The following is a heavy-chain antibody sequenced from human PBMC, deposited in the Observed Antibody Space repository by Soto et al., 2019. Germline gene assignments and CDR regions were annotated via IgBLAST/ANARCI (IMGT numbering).Heavy chain of an antibody. Sequence: EVQLLESGGGLVQPGGSLRLSCAGSGFTFINYAMNWVRQAPGKGLEWVSTISGGGGAPFFADSVRGRFTISRDNSKNTVTLQMNNLVFDDTAVYFCARKVPGSTSRPDYWYFDLWGRGTLVTVSS. D-gene: IGHD3-10*01. J-gene: IGHJ2*01. CDR1: GFTFINYA. CDR3: ARKVPGSTSRPDYWYFDL. CDR2: ISGGGGAP. V-gene: IGHV3-23*01.